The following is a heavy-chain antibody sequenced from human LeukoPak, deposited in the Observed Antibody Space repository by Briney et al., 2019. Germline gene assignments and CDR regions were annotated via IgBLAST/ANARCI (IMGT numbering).Heavy chain of an antibody. CDR2: ISSSGSTI. Sequence: GGSLRLSCAASGFTLSSYEMNWVRPAPAKGLEWVSYISSSGSTIYYADSVKGRFTISRDNAKNSLYLQKNSLRAEDTAVYYCANYNRGYSVSSDYWGQGTLVTVSS. V-gene: IGHV3-48*03. CDR3: ANYNRGYSVSSDY. J-gene: IGHJ4*02. D-gene: IGHD5/OR15-5a*01. CDR1: GFTLSSYE.